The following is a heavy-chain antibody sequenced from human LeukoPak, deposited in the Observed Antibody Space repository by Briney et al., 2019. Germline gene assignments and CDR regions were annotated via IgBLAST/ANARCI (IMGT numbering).Heavy chain of an antibody. CDR2: ISSSSTYT. D-gene: IGHD5-18*01. J-gene: IGHJ4*02. Sequence: GGSLRLSCAASGFTFSDYYMSWIGQAPGKGLELFSYISSSSTYTTYADSVKCRFTISRDNAKNSLYLQMNCLRAEDTAVYYCARADTAMALDYCGQGTLVTVSS. V-gene: IGHV3-11*06. CDR3: ARADTAMALDY. CDR1: GFTFSDYY.